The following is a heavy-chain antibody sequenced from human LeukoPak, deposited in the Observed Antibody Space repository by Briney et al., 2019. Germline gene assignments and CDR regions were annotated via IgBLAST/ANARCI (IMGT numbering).Heavy chain of an antibody. Sequence: LSQTLSPTCTVSGGSISSGGYYWSWIRQHPGKGLEWIGYIYYSGSTYYNPSLKSRVTISVDTSKNQFSLKLSSVTAADTAVYYCARDTLLYDSSGYYHYYGMDVWGQGTTVTVSS. D-gene: IGHD3-22*01. CDR2: IYYSGST. CDR1: GGSISSGGYY. CDR3: ARDTLLYDSSGYYHYYGMDV. V-gene: IGHV4-31*03. J-gene: IGHJ6*02.